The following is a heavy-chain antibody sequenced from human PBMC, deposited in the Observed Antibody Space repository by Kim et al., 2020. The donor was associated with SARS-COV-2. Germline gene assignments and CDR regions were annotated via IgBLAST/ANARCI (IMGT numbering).Heavy chain of an antibody. D-gene: IGHD3-22*01. Sequence: SETLSLTCTVSGGSISRDYWSWIRQPPGKGLEWIGYIYYTGITSYNHSLKSRVNISVDTSKNQISLNVMSVTAADTAVYFCARHFCNSSSCSSSSWFDP. CDR3: ARHFCNSSSCSSSSWFDP. CDR2: IYYTGIT. CDR1: GGSISRDY. V-gene: IGHV4-59*08. J-gene: IGHJ5*02.